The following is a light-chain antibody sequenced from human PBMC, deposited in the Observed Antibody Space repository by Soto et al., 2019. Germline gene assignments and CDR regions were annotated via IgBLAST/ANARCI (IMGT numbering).Light chain of an antibody. Sequence: QSGLTQPPSASGAPGQRVTISCSGSSSNIGSNFVYWYQQLPGTAPKLLIYRNNERSSGVPDRFSGSRSGTSASLAISGLRSEDEGDYYCAAWDDSLSGPWVFGGGTKLTVL. CDR3: AAWDDSLSGPWV. V-gene: IGLV1-47*01. CDR2: RNN. CDR1: SSNIGSNF. J-gene: IGLJ3*02.